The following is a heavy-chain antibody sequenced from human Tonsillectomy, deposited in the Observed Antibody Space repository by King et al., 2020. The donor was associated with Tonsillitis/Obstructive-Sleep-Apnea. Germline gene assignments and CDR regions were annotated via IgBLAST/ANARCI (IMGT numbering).Heavy chain of an antibody. CDR2: INTNTGNP. J-gene: IGHJ4*02. Sequence: QLVQSGSELKKPGASVKVSCKASGYTFTSYAMNWVRQAPGQGLEWMGWINTNTGNPTYVQGFTGRFVFSLDTSVNTAYLQISSLKAEDTAVYYCARDLEGAAFWSGTGLGYWGQGTLVTVSS. CDR1: GYTFTSYA. CDR3: ARDLEGAAFWSGTGLGY. D-gene: IGHD3-3*01. V-gene: IGHV7-4-1*02.